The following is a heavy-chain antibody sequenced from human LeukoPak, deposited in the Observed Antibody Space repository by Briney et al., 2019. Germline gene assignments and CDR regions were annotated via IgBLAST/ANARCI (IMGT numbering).Heavy chain of an antibody. J-gene: IGHJ4*02. CDR2: VYYSGST. CDR1: GGSISTYY. D-gene: IGHD6-19*01. CDR3: ARQVSSGFPHFDS. V-gene: IGHV4-59*08. Sequence: PSETLSLTCTVFGGSISTYYWSRIRQPPGKGLQWIGYVYYSGSTSYNPSLKSRVTISVDTSKNQFSLKLSSVTAADTAVYYCARQVSSGFPHFDSWGQGTLVTVSS.